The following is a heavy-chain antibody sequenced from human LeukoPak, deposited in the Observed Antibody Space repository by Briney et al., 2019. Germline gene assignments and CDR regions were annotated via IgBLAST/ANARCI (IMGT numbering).Heavy chain of an antibody. CDR3: ARGSSVVGLD. CDR2: INGDGSST. V-gene: IGHV3-74*01. CDR1: GFTFSSYW. D-gene: IGHD2-15*01. J-gene: IGHJ4*02. Sequence: GRSLRLSCAASGFTFSSYWMHWVRQAPGKGLVWVSRINGDGSSTSYADSVKGRFTISRDSAKNTLYLQMNSLRAEDTAVYYCARGSSVVGLDWGQGTLVTVSS.